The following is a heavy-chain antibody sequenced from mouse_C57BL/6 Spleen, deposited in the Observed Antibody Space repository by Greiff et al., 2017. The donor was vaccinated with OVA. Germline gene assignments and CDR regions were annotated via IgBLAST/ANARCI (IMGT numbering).Heavy chain of an antibody. V-gene: IGHV1-64*01. CDR2: IHPNSGST. D-gene: IGHD1-1*01. CDR3: ARGENGSSYGYAMDY. CDR1: GYTFTSYW. Sequence: QVQLQQPGAELVKPGTSVTLSCKASGYTFTSYWMHWVKQRPGQGLEWIGMIHPNSGSTNYNEKFKSKATLTVDKTSSTAYMQLSSLTSEDSAVYYCARGENGSSYGYAMDYWGQGTSVTVSS. J-gene: IGHJ4*01.